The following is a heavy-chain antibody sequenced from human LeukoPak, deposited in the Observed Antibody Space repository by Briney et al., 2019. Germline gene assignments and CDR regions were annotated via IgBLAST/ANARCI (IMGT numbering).Heavy chain of an antibody. Sequence: SETLSLTCAVHGGSFSGYYWSWIRQPPGKGLEWIGEINHSGSTNYNPSLKSRVTISVDTSKNQFSLKLSSVTAADTAVYYCARRRPVTKSRGYWYFDLWGRGTLVTVSS. V-gene: IGHV4-34*01. CDR1: GGSFSGYY. J-gene: IGHJ2*01. D-gene: IGHD2-8*01. CDR2: INHSGST. CDR3: ARRRPVTKSRGYWYFDL.